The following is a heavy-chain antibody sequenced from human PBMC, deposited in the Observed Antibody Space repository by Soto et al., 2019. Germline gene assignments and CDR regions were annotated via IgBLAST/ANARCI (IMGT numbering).Heavy chain of an antibody. CDR3: ATAEVDY. CDR1: GFTFGDYW. J-gene: IGHJ4*02. V-gene: IGHV3-74*03. Sequence: XGCLRLSCAACGFTFGDYWMHWVRQPPGKGPEWVSRMTGDGRTTQYADSVKGRFTASRDNAKSTLYLQMNSLRAEDTAVYYCATAEVDYWGPRTLVTVSS. CDR2: MTGDGRTT.